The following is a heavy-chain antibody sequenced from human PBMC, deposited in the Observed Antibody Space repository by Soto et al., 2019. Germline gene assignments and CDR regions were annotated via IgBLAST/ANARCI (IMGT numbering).Heavy chain of an antibody. D-gene: IGHD2-15*01. CDR3: AKHGHCSGGSCYPGGYYYDGMDV. V-gene: IGHV3-23*01. J-gene: IGHJ6*02. Sequence: GGSLRLSCAASGFTFSSYAMSWVRQAPGKGLEWVSAISGSGGSTYYADSVKGRFAISRDNSKNTLYLQMNSLRAEDTAVYYCAKHGHCSGGSCYPGGYYYDGMDVGGQGTTVTVSS. CDR2: ISGSGGST. CDR1: GFTFSSYA.